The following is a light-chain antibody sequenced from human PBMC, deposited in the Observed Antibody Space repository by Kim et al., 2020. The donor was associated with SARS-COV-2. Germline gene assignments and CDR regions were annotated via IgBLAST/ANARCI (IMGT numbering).Light chain of an antibody. CDR1: RSDVGNYNA. CDR3: SSYAGSNNYV. Sequence: GQCGHITRTGTRSDVGNYNAVAMYQPHPGKAHKLMIYEATKRPSGVPDRFSGSKSGNTASLTVSGLQAEDEAEYYCSSYAGSNNYVSGTGTKVTVL. J-gene: IGLJ1*01. CDR2: EAT. V-gene: IGLV2-8*01.